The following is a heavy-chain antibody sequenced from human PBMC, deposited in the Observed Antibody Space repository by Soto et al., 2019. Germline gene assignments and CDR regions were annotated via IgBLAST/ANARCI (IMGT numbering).Heavy chain of an antibody. Sequence: EVQLVQSGAEVKKPGESLKISCKGSGYSFNSYWIGWVSQMPGKGLEWMGIIYPGDSHTRYSPSFQGQVTISADKSINTAYLQWSSLKASDTAMYYCARRHYDSGSYRDDAFDIWGQGTMVTVSS. CDR1: GYSFNSYW. J-gene: IGHJ3*02. D-gene: IGHD3-10*01. CDR3: ARRHYDSGSYRDDAFDI. V-gene: IGHV5-51*03. CDR2: IYPGDSHT.